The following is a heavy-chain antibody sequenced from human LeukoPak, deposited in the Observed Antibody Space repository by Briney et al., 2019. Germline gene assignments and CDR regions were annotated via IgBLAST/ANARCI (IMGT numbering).Heavy chain of an antibody. V-gene: IGHV4-59*11. CDR1: GGSISSHY. CDR2: MYHSGSI. J-gene: IGHJ3*02. D-gene: IGHD2-2*01. Sequence: SETLSLTCTVSGGSISSHYWSWIRQPPGKGLECIGYMYHSGSINYNPSLKSRVTISVDTSKNQFSLKLSSVTAADTAVYYCARHSAHASTNDAFDIWGQGTMVTVSS. CDR3: ARHSAHASTNDAFDI.